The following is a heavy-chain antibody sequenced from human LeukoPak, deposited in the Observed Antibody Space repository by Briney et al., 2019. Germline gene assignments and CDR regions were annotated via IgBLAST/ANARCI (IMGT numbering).Heavy chain of an antibody. CDR2: ISGSGDNT. V-gene: IGHV3-23*01. J-gene: IGHJ4*02. CDR3: AKSATPYSSSWRHYFDY. Sequence: TGGSLRLSCAASGFTFSSYWMHWVRHAPGKGLEWVSTISGSGDNTFYADSVKGRFTISRDNSKNTLYLQMSSLRAEDTAVYYCAKSATPYSSSWRHYFDYWGQGTLVTVSS. D-gene: IGHD6-13*01. CDR1: GFTFSSYW.